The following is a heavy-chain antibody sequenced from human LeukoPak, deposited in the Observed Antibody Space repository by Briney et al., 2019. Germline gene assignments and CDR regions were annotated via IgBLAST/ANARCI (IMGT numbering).Heavy chain of an antibody. V-gene: IGHV3-23*01. D-gene: IGHD2-15*01. CDR2: ITGSGSTT. CDR1: GFTFSSFA. CDR3: AKQIVVVTAGMNYLDN. Sequence: GGSLRLSCAAAGFTFSSFAMNWVRQAPGKGLEWVSTITGSGSTTFYADSAKGRFTISRDNSKRTLFLQMNSLRAEDTAVYFCAKQIVVVTAGMNYLDNWGQGTLVTVSS. J-gene: IGHJ4*02.